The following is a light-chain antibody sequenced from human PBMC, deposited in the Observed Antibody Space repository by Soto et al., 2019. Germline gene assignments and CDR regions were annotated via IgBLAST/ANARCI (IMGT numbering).Light chain of an antibody. V-gene: IGLV3-21*02. CDR3: QVRDVSSVHFV. CDR2: DDA. Sequence: SYELTQPPSVSVAPGQTARITCGGINIGSKSVHWYRQKPGQAPVLVVYDDADRPSGIPERFSGSNSGNTAALTISRVEAGDEADYFCQVRDVSSVHFVFGTGTKLTVL. J-gene: IGLJ1*01. CDR1: NIGSKS.